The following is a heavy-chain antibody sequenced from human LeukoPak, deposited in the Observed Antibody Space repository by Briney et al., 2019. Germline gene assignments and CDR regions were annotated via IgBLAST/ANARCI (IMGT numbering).Heavy chain of an antibody. CDR1: GYTSTSYD. D-gene: IGHD3-3*01. Sequence: GASVKVSCKASGYTSTSYDINWVRQATGQGLEWMGLMNPNSGNTGYAQKFQGRVTMTRNTSISTAYMELSSLRSEDTAVYYCARESVLEWLFSNYYYYYMDVWGKGTTVTVSS. CDR2: MNPNSGNT. V-gene: IGHV1-8*01. CDR3: ARESVLEWLFSNYYYYYMDV. J-gene: IGHJ6*03.